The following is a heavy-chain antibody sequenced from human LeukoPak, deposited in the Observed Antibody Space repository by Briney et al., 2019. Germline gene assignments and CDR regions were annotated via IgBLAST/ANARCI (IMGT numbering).Heavy chain of an antibody. CDR1: GFTFSSYG. V-gene: IGHV3-33*06. Sequence: GGSLRLSCAASGFTFSSYGMHWVRQAPGKGLEWVAVIWYDGSNKYYADSVKGRFTISRDNSKNTLYLQMNSLRAEDTAVYYCAKDLCSSTSCYTGLPRSLWGQGTLVTVSS. CDR2: IWYDGSNK. D-gene: IGHD2-2*02. J-gene: IGHJ4*02. CDR3: AKDLCSSTSCYTGLPRSL.